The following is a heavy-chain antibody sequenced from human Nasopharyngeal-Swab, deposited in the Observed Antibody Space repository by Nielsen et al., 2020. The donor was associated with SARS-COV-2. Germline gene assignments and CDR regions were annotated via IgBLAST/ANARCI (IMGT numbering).Heavy chain of an antibody. V-gene: IGHV3-48*04. Sequence: GGSLRLSCAASGFTFSSYSMNWVRQAPGKGLEWVSYISSSSSTIYYADSVKGRFTISRDNAKNSLYLQMNSLRAEDTAVYYCARDLYRGYCTGGVCYGFDCWGQGTLVTVSS. CDR2: ISSSSSTI. J-gene: IGHJ4*02. CDR3: ARDLYRGYCTGGVCYGFDC. CDR1: GFTFSSYS. D-gene: IGHD2-8*02.